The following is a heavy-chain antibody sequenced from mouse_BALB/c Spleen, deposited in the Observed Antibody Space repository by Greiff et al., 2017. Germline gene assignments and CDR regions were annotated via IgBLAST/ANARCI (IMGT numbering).Heavy chain of an antibody. J-gene: IGHJ3*01. Sequence: VQLVESGPGLVAPSQSLSITCTVSGFSLTSYGVHWVRQPPGKGLGWLGVIWAGGSTNYNSALMSRLSISKDNSKSQVFLKMNSLQTDDTAMYYCARRGDRYEAWFAYWGQGTLVTVSA. D-gene: IGHD2-14*01. CDR2: IWAGGST. CDR3: ARRGDRYEAWFAY. V-gene: IGHV2-9*02. CDR1: GFSLTSYG.